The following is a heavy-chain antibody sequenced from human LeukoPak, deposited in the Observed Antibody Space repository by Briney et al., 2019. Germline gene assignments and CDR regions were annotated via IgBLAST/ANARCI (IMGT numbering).Heavy chain of an antibody. V-gene: IGHV3-48*03. Sequence: PGGSLRLSCAASGFTFSSYEMNWVRQAPGKGLEWVSYISSSDSTIYYADSVKGRFTISRDNAKNSLYLQMNSLRAEDTAVYYCARDGGYCSGGSCYSGEYYYYGMDVWGQGTTVTVSS. CDR3: ARDGGYCSGGSCYSGEYYYYGMDV. J-gene: IGHJ6*02. D-gene: IGHD2-15*01. CDR1: GFTFSSYE. CDR2: ISSSDSTI.